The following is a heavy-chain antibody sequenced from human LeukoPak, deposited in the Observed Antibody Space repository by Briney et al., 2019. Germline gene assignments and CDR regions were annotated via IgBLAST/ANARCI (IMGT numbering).Heavy chain of an antibody. J-gene: IGHJ2*01. CDR3: ARVGQGCFDL. V-gene: IGHV4-59*01. Sequence: SETLSLTCTVSGGSISTYYWSWIRQPPGKGLEWLGYIDYSGSTNYNPSLKSRVTISVDTSKNHFSLRLSSVTAADTATYYCARVGQGCFDLWGRGTLVTVSS. CDR1: GGSISTYY. CDR2: IDYSGST.